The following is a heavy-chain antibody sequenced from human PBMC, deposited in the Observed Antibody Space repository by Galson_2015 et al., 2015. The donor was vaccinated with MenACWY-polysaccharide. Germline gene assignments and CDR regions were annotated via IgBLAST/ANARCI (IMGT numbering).Heavy chain of an antibody. V-gene: IGHV3-23*01. Sequence: SLRLSCAASGFAFGSSTLVWVRQAPGKGLEWVSIIDSSGDFTYYADSVKGRFTISRDNSKNTLYLQMNSLRAEETALYYCAKEGYTSAWTKAFDIWGRGTMVTVSS. CDR1: GFAFGSST. CDR3: AKEGYTSAWTKAFDI. D-gene: IGHD6-19*01. CDR2: IDSSGDFT. J-gene: IGHJ3*02.